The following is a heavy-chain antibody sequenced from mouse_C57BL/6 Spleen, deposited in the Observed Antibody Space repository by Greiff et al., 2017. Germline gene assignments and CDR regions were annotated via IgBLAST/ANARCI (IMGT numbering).Heavy chain of an antibody. Sequence: QVQLQQPGTELVKPGASVKLSCKASGYTFTSYWMHWVKQRPGQGLEWIGNINPSTGGTNYNEKFKSKATLTVDKSSSTAYMQLSSLTSEDSAVYYCAFTTVVAGNAMDYWGQGTSVTVSS. CDR1: GYTFTSYW. J-gene: IGHJ4*01. CDR3: AFTTVVAGNAMDY. CDR2: INPSTGGT. D-gene: IGHD1-1*01. V-gene: IGHV1-53*01.